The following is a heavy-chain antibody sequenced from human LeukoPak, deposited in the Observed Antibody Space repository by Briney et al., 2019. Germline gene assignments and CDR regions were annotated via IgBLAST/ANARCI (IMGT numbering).Heavy chain of an antibody. D-gene: IGHD3-10*01. Sequence: SETLSLTCTVSGYSISSGYYWGWIRQPPGKGLEWIGTIYHSGSTNYNPSLKSRVTISVDTSKNQFSLKLSSVTAADTAVYYCARHVGVLDYWGQGTLVTVSS. CDR1: GYSISSGYY. J-gene: IGHJ4*02. V-gene: IGHV4-38-2*02. CDR3: ARHVGVLDY. CDR2: IYHSGST.